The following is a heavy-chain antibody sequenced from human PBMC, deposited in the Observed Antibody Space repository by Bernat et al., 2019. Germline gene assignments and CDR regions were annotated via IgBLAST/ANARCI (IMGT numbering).Heavy chain of an antibody. CDR2: IYYSGST. J-gene: IGHJ5*02. D-gene: IGHD2-8*02. Sequence: QLQLQESGPGLVKPSETLSLTCTVSGGSISSSSYYWGWIRQPPGKGLEWIGSIYYSGSTYYNPSLKSRVTISVDTSKNQFSLKLSSVTAADTAVYYCARRGILYWERKENWFDPWGQGTLVTVSS. CDR3: ARRGILYWERKENWFDP. CDR1: GGSISSSSYY. V-gene: IGHV4-39*01.